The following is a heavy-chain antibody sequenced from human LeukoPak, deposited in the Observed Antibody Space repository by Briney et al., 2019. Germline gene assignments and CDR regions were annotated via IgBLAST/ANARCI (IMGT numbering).Heavy chain of an antibody. J-gene: IGHJ4*02. V-gene: IGHV3-48*01. Sequence: PGGSLRLSCAASGFTFSSYSMNWVRQAPGKGLEWVSYISGSSSTIYYADSVKGRFTISRDNAKNSLYLQMNSLIAEDTAVYYCAREMNTAPDYWGQGTLVTVSS. CDR1: GFTFSSYS. CDR3: AREMNTAPDY. CDR2: ISGSSSTI. D-gene: IGHD5-18*01.